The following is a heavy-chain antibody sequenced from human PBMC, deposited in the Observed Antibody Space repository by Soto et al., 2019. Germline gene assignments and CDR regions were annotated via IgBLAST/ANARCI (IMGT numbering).Heavy chain of an antibody. CDR3: ARGPRGDYDILTGYYKTPYFVY. Sequence: QVQLQQWGAGLLKPSETLSLTCAVYGGSFSGYYWSWIRQPPGKGLEWIGEINHSGSTNYNPSLKSRVTISVDTSKNQFSLKLSSVTAADTAVYYCARGPRGDYDILTGYYKTPYFVYWGQGTLVTVSS. CDR1: GGSFSGYY. D-gene: IGHD3-9*01. V-gene: IGHV4-34*01. J-gene: IGHJ4*02. CDR2: INHSGST.